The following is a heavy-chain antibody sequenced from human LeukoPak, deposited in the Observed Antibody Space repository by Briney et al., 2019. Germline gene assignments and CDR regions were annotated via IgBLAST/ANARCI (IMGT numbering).Heavy chain of an antibody. CDR3: ARDSRVYYFDY. V-gene: IGHV3-21*01. CDR1: GFTFSSYA. J-gene: IGHJ4*02. D-gene: IGHD3-3*01. CDR2: ISSSSSYI. Sequence: PGGSLRLSCAASGFTFSSYAMSWVRQAPGKGLEWVSSISSSSSYIYYADSVKGRFTISRDNAKNSLYLQMNSLRAEDTAVYYCARDSRVYYFDYWGQGTLVTVSS.